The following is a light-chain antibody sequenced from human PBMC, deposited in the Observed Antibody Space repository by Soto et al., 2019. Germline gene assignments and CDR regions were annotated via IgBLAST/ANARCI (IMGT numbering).Light chain of an antibody. CDR2: RTN. V-gene: IGLV1-44*01. J-gene: IGLJ1*01. CDR1: SSNTRSNT. CDR3: AAWDDSLNGRDV. Sequence: QSLLTQPPSASLNPANRVTISCPASSSNTRSNTVNCIRPVPGTAPSLLIYRTNQRPSGVTDRSSGSKSGTSASLAISRLEPEDEADYYCAAWDDSLNGRDVFRTGTNATVL.